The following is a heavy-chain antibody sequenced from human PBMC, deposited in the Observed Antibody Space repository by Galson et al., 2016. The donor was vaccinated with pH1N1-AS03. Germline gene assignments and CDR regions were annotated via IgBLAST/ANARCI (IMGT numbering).Heavy chain of an antibody. Sequence: SVKVSCKASGYIFTGFYVHWVRQAPGQGLEWMGWINPNSGVTNYAQKFQAWVTMTGDTSISTAYMELSGLKSDDTAVYYCARDPRGPCSSATCPTTYYFGMDVWGQGTTVIVSS. CDR2: INPNSGVT. J-gene: IGHJ6*02. CDR1: GYIFTGFY. CDR3: ARDPRGPCSSATCPTTYYFGMDV. V-gene: IGHV1-2*04. D-gene: IGHD1-26*01.